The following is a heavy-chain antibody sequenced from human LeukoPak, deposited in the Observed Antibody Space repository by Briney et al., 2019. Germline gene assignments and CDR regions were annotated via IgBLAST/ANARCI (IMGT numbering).Heavy chain of an antibody. Sequence: GGSLRLSCAASGFAFSDCGMSWVRQAPGKGLEWVASISNRGGSTYNGDSVKARFTISRDNSRNKLSLETISLRAEDTAVYYCAKRFMDSKYAMGWGYTYYYGMDVWGQGTTVIVSS. CDR3: AKRFMDSKYAMGWGYTYYYGMDV. J-gene: IGHJ6*02. V-gene: IGHV3-23*01. CDR1: GFAFSDCG. CDR2: ISNRGGST. D-gene: IGHD4-11*01.